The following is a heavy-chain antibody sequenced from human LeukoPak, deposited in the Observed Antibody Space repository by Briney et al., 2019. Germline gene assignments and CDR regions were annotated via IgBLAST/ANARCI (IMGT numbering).Heavy chain of an antibody. CDR3: ATSGEDYYYYSLDV. CDR1: GGTFSRYA. Sequence: ASVKVSCKASGGTFSRYAISWVRQAPGRGLEWMGGTIPDLGTTNYAQTFQNKVTITADESTSTTYMELSSLTSEDTAVYYRATSGEDYYYYSLDVWGKGTPVTISS. D-gene: IGHD3-10*01. CDR2: TIPDLGTT. J-gene: IGHJ6*03. V-gene: IGHV1-69*13.